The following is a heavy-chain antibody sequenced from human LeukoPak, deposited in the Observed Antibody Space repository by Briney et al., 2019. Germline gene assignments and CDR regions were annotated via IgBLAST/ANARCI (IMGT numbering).Heavy chain of an antibody. J-gene: IGHJ6*02. CDR1: GFTFSTCA. Sequence: PGGSLRLSCAASGFTFSTCAMSWVRQAPGKGLEWVSVISGSGGTTYYADSVKGRFTISRDSSKDTLYLQMNSLRAEDTAVYYCAKVSGGGLYYDGMDVWGQGTTVTVSS. CDR2: ISGSGGTT. D-gene: IGHD1-14*01. CDR3: AKVSGGGLYYDGMDV. V-gene: IGHV3-23*01.